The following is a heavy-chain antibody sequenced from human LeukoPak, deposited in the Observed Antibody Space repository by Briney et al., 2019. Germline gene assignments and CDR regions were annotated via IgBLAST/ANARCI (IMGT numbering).Heavy chain of an antibody. J-gene: IGHJ3*02. CDR1: GYTFTDYY. CDR3: ARGPSSGAFDI. Sequence: ASVKVSCKASGYTFTDYYMHWMRQAPGQGLEWMGWINPYSGATKYAQQFQGRVTMTRDTSVSTAYMELSSLRSDDTGVYYCARGPSSGAFDIWGQGTMVTVPS. V-gene: IGHV1-2*02. CDR2: INPYSGAT.